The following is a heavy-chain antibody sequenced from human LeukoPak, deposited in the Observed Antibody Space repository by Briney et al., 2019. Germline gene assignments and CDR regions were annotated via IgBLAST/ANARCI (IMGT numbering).Heavy chain of an antibody. CDR3: ARLSYFYDNSGYSYGMDV. CDR1: GYTFTTYR. J-gene: IGHJ6*02. V-gene: IGHV5-51*01. Sequence: GESLRIPCQGSGYTFTTYRIGWVRQMPGKGLEWMGIIYPGDSETRYSPSFQGQVTISVDRSINTAYLQWSSLKASDTAMYYCARLSYFYDNSGYSYGMDVWGQGTTVTVSS. D-gene: IGHD3-22*01. CDR2: IYPGDSET.